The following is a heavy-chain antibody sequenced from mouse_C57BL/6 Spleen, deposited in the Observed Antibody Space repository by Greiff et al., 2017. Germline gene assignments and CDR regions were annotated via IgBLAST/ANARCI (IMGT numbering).Heavy chain of an antibody. CDR2: IDPCSGGT. Sequence: QVQLQQSGAELVKPGASVKLSCKASGYTFTSYWMHWVKQRPGRGLEWIGRIDPCSGGTKYNEKFKSKATLAVDKPSSTAYMQLSSLTSEASAVYYCARGYYDYDARGWFACGGRGTLVTASA. J-gene: IGHJ3*01. CDR3: ARGYYDYDARGWFAC. CDR1: GYTFTSYW. V-gene: IGHV1-72*01. D-gene: IGHD2-4*01.